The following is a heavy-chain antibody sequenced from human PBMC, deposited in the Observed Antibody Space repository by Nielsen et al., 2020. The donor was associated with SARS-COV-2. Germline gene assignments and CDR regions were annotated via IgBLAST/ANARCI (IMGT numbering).Heavy chain of an antibody. D-gene: IGHD5-24*01. CDR1: GFTFSTYD. CDR2: TGTTGDT. CDR3: ARDTINDGLDV. Sequence: GESLKISCAASGFTFSTYDMHWVRQTPGKGLEWVSVTGTTGDTYYSGFVKGRFTVSRENAKSSFYLQMNSLRAGDTAVYYCARDTINDGLDVWGQGTTVTVSS. J-gene: IGHJ6*02. V-gene: IGHV3-13*01.